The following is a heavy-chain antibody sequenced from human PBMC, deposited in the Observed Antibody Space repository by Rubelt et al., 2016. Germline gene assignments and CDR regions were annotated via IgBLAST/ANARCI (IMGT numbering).Heavy chain of an antibody. J-gene: IGHJ4*02. CDR2: IYWNDDK. D-gene: IGHD5-18*01. V-gene: IGHV2-5*01. CDR1: G. Sequence: GGGWIRQPPGKALEWLALIYWNDDKRYSPSLKSRLTITKDTSKNQVVLTMTNMDPVDTATYYCAHRQADRAMDVFDSWGQGTLVTVSS. CDR3: AHRQADRAMDVFDS.